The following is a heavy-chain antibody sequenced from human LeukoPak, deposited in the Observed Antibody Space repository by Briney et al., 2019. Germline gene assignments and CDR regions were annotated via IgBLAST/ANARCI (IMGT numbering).Heavy chain of an antibody. V-gene: IGHV3-30*18. CDR3: ANTPSGSVPWD. CDR2: ISYDGSNK. CDR1: GFTFSSYG. D-gene: IGHD3-10*01. J-gene: IGHJ4*02. Sequence: GGSLRLSCAASGFTFSSYGMHWVRQAPGKGLEWVAVISYDGSNKYYADSVKGRFTISRDNSKNTLYLQMNSLRAEDTAVYYCANTPSGSVPWDWGQGTLVTVSS.